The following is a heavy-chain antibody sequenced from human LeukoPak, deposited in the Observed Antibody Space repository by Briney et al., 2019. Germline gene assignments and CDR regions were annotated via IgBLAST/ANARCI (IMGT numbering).Heavy chain of an antibody. V-gene: IGHV4-59*12. CDR3: ARVIPRVRAIDY. J-gene: IGHJ4*02. D-gene: IGHD2-2*02. Sequence: SETLSLTCTVSGGSISSYYWSWIRQPPGKGLEWIGYIYYSGSTYYNPSLKSRVTISVDRSKNQFSLKLSSVTAADTAVYYCARVIPRVRAIDYWGQGTLVTVSS. CDR2: IYYSGST. CDR1: GGSISSYY.